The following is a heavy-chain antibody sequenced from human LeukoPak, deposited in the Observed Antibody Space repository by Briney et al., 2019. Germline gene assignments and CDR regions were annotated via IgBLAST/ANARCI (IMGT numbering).Heavy chain of an antibody. J-gene: IGHJ4*02. D-gene: IGHD1-26*01. CDR1: GGSISSYY. V-gene: IGHV4-59*01. CDR2: IYYSGST. CDR3: ARSAQKYSGSYYQ. Sequence: SETLSLTCTVSGGSISSYYWSWIRQPPGKGLEWIGYIYYSGSTNYNPSLKSRVTISVDTSKDQFSLKLSSVTAADTAVYYCARSAQKYSGSYYQWGQGTLVTVSS.